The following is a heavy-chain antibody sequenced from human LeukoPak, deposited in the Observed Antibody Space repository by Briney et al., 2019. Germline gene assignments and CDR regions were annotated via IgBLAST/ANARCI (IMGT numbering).Heavy chain of an antibody. CDR2: IGTSGNTI. CDR1: GFTFSGYI. Sequence: GGSLRLSCAASGFTFSGYIMNWVRQAPGKGLEWVSFIGTSGNTIYYADSVKGRFTVSRDNAKNALYLQMNSLTAEDTAVYYCARDQWLDYWGQGTLATVSS. V-gene: IGHV3-48*01. CDR3: ARDQWLDY. D-gene: IGHD5-24*01. J-gene: IGHJ4*02.